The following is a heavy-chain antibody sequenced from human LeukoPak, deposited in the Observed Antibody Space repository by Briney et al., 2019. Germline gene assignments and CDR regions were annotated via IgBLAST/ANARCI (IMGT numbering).Heavy chain of an antibody. CDR2: ISSSGSTI. J-gene: IGHJ6*02. CDR1: GFTFSDYY. Sequence: GGSLRLSCAASGFTFSDYYMSWIRQAPGKGLEWVSYISSSGSTIYYADSVKGRFTISRDNSKNTLYLQMNSLRAEDTAVYYCATRGYDYCYYGMDVWGQGTTVTVSS. D-gene: IGHD5-12*01. V-gene: IGHV3-11*04. CDR3: ATRGYDYCYYGMDV.